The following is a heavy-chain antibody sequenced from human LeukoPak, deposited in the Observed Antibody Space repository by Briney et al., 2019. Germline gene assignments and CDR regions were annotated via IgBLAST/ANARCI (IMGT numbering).Heavy chain of an antibody. J-gene: IGHJ4*02. V-gene: IGHV1-3*01. CDR3: ARDHRESGSFDY. CDR1: GYIFTDYY. Sequence: ASVKVSCKTSGYIFTDYYIHWVRQAPGQRLEWMGWINAGNGNTKYSQKFQGRVTITRDTSASTAYMELSSLRSEDTAVYYCARDHRESGSFDYWGQGTLVTVSS. CDR2: INAGNGNT. D-gene: IGHD1-26*01.